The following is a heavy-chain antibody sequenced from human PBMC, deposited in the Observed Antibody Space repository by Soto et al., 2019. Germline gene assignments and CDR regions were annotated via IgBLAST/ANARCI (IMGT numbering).Heavy chain of an antibody. V-gene: IGHV1-18*01. CDR1: GYTFTSYG. CDR2: ISAYNGNT. CDR3: ARGELLWFGEPTGAFDI. J-gene: IGHJ3*02. Sequence: ASVKVSCKASGYTFTSYGISWVRQAPGQGLEWMGWISAYNGNTNYAQKLQGRVTMTTDTSTSTTYMELRNLRSDDTAVYYSARGELLWFGEPTGAFDIWGQGTMVTVSS. D-gene: IGHD3-10*01.